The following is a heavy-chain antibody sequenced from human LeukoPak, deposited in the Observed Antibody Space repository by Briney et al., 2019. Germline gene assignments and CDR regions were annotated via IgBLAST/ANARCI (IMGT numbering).Heavy chain of an antibody. D-gene: IGHD6-13*01. Sequence: SETLSLTCTVSGGSMGSYYWNWMRQSPGEGLEWIGYIFYNGITNYNPSFKSRVTISVDTPKNQFSLKLTSVTAADTAVYFCARWDSSYYAFDIWGQGTMVTVSS. V-gene: IGHV4-59*08. CDR1: GGSMGSYY. CDR2: IFYNGIT. CDR3: ARWDSSYYAFDI. J-gene: IGHJ3*02.